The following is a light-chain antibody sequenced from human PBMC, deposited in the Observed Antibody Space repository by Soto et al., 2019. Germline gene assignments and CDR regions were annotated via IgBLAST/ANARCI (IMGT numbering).Light chain of an antibody. CDR1: TNDVGGYNY. CDR3: NSYSSSTSLPYV. CDR2: EVS. V-gene: IGLV2-14*01. J-gene: IGLJ1*01. Sequence: QSALTQPASVSGSPGQSITISCTGTTNDVGGYNYVSWYQQHPGKAPKLLIFEVSSRPSGVSNRFSDSKSGNTASLTISALQAEDEADYFCNSYSSSTSLPYVFGTGTKRTVL.